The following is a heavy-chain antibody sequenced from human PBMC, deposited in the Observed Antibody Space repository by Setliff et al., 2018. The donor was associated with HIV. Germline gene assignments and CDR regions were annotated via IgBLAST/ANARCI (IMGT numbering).Heavy chain of an antibody. D-gene: IGHD3-10*01. Sequence: SETLSLTCSVSGGPMRSSSYYWGWIRQPPGKGLEWIGSIYYTGSTYSNPSLKSRLTISEDASKNQFSLKMRSVTAADTAVYYCATSPAGEILGSRPFYFDYWGQGTLVTVSS. V-gene: IGHV4-39*07. J-gene: IGHJ4*02. CDR1: GGPMRSSSYY. CDR2: IYYTGST. CDR3: ATSPAGEILGSRPFYFDY.